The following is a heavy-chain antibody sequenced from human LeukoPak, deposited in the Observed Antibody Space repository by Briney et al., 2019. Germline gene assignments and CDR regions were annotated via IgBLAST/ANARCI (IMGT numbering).Heavy chain of an antibody. CDR2: INSDGSST. CDR1: GFTFSSYW. V-gene: IGHV3-74*01. J-gene: IGHJ4*02. Sequence: PGGSLRLSCAASGFTFSSYWMHWVRQAPGKGLVWVSRINSDGSSTSYADSVKGRFTISRDNSKNTLYLQMNSLRAEDTAVYYCAKGPGYSSYYFDYWGQGTLVTVSS. D-gene: IGHD6-13*01. CDR3: AKGPGYSSYYFDY.